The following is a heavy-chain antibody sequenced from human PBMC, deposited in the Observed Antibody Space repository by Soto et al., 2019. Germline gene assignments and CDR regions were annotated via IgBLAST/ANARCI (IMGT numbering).Heavy chain of an antibody. Sequence: QVQLVESGGGVVQPGRSLRLSCAASGFTFSSYGMHWVRQAPGKGLEWVAVIWYDGSNKYYADSVKGRFTISRDNSKNXLYLQMNSLRAEDTAVYYCARDPNDSSGSPYYYFDYWGQGTLVTVSS. CDR2: IWYDGSNK. J-gene: IGHJ4*02. CDR1: GFTFSSYG. D-gene: IGHD3-22*01. V-gene: IGHV3-33*01. CDR3: ARDPNDSSGSPYYYFDY.